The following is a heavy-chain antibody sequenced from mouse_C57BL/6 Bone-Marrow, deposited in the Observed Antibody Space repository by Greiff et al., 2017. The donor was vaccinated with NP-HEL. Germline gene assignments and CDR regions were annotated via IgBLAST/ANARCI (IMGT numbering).Heavy chain of an antibody. Sequence: ESGPGLVKPSQSLSLTCSVTGYSIISGYFWYWIRQFPGNKLECMDYISYDGSINYNASLKNRISITRDISNNQYVLKWTSVATEDTATYYCARGGGYYSSPFAYWGQGTLVTVSA. D-gene: IGHD1-1*01. V-gene: IGHV3-6*01. CDR1: GYSIISGYF. CDR3: ARGGGYYSSPFAY. J-gene: IGHJ3*01. CDR2: ISYDGSI.